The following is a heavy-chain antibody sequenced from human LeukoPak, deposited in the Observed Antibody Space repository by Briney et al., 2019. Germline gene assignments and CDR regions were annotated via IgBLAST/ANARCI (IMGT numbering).Heavy chain of an antibody. Sequence: GGSLRLSCAAPGFTFSSYEMNWVRQAPGKGLEWVSYISSSRSPLYYAASIKGRFTISRDNAKNSLSRQMNSLRAEDTAVYYCARAERWLQLSYAFDIWGQGTMGTVSS. D-gene: IGHD5-24*01. CDR2: ISSSRSPL. CDR3: ARAERWLQLSYAFDI. V-gene: IGHV3-48*03. CDR1: GFTFSSYE. J-gene: IGHJ3*02.